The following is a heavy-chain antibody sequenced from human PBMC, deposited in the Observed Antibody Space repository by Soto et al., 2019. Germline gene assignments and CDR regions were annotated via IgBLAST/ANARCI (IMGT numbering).Heavy chain of an antibody. D-gene: IGHD5-18*01. CDR3: AKDIVKYTYGACDY. J-gene: IGHJ4*02. V-gene: IGHV3-30*18. CDR2: IAYDGSNN. Sequence: HPGGSLRLSCAASGFTFSSYGMYWVRQAPGKGLEWVAAIAYDGSNNYHADSVKGRFTISRDNSKNTLYLQLNSLRTEDTAVYYCAKDIVKYTYGACDYWGQGVLVTVSS. CDR1: GFTFSSYG.